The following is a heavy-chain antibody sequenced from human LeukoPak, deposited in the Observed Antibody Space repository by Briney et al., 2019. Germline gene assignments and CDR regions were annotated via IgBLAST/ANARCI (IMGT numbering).Heavy chain of an antibody. CDR1: GGPISSGSYY. CDR3: ARGRPGRGTFDI. D-gene: IGHD3-16*01. J-gene: IGHJ3*02. CDR2: IYTSGST. V-gene: IGHV4-61*02. Sequence: SETLSLTCTVSGGPISSGSYYWSWIRQPAGKGLEWIGRIYTSGSTNYNPSLKSRVTISVDTSKNQFSLKLSSVTAADTAVYYCARGRPGRGTFDIWGQGTMVTVSS.